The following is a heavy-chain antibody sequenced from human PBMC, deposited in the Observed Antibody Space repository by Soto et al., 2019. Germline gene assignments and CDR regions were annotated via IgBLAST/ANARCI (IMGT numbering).Heavy chain of an antibody. CDR1: GYTFTTFG. CDR3: AKEYCDSSRCYLPDY. D-gene: IGHD2-2*01. J-gene: IGHJ4*02. CDR2: IDPKNGNT. V-gene: IGHV1-18*01. Sequence: ASVKVSCKASGYTFTTFGISWVRQAPGQGLEWMGWIDPKNGNTKDAQKFQGRVTMTTDTSTSTAYMELRSLRSDDTAVYFCAKEYCDSSRCYLPDYWGQGALVTVSS.